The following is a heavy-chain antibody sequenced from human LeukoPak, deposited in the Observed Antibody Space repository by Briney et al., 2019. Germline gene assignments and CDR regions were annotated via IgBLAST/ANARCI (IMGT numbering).Heavy chain of an antibody. V-gene: IGHV3-43D*03. J-gene: IGHJ6*03. CDR3: AKDSGGDYYYMDV. Sequence: TGGSLRLSCAASGFTFDDYAMHWVRHAPGKGLEWVSLISWDGGSTYYADSVKGRFTIYRDNSKNSLYLQMNSLRAEDTALYYCAKDSGGDYYYMDVWGKGTTVTASS. D-gene: IGHD2-15*01. CDR1: GFTFDDYA. CDR2: ISWDGGST.